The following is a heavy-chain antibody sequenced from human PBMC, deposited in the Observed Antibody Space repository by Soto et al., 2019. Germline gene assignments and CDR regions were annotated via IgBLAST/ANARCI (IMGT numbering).Heavy chain of an antibody. CDR1: GDSVSSNSPA. D-gene: IGHD2-8*01. V-gene: IGHV6-1*01. CDR2: TYYRSKWYN. J-gene: IGHJ3*02. Sequence: LSLTCAISGDSVSSNSPAWNWIRQSPSRGLEWLGRTYYRSKWYNDFAVVVKSRLTITPDTSKNQFSLQLNSVTPEETAVYYCAREIGPMLFDIWGQGTMVT. CDR3: AREIGPMLFDI.